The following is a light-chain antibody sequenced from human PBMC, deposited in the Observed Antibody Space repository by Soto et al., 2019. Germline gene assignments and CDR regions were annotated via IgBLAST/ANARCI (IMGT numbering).Light chain of an antibody. CDR1: QSVSGN. CDR3: QQYNNWPRT. Sequence: IVMTQSPATLSVSPGERATLSCRASQSVSGNSAWYQQKPGQAPRLLIYGASTRATGIPARFSGSGSGTEFTLTISSLQSEDFAVYYCQQYNNWPRTFGQGTQVEI. V-gene: IGKV3-15*01. J-gene: IGKJ1*01. CDR2: GAS.